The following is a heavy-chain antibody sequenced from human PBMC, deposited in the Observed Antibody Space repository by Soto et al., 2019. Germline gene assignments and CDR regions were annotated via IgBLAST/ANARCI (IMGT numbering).Heavy chain of an antibody. D-gene: IGHD2-21*02. CDR2: ISSSSSYI. Sequence: GGSLGLSCAASGFTFSSYSVTWVRQAPGKGLEWISSISSSSSYIYYADSVKGRFTISRDNAKNSLYLQMNSLRAEDTAVYYCARGLLDAFDIWGQGTMVTVSS. CDR1: GFTFSSYS. J-gene: IGHJ3*02. CDR3: ARGLLDAFDI. V-gene: IGHV3-21*01.